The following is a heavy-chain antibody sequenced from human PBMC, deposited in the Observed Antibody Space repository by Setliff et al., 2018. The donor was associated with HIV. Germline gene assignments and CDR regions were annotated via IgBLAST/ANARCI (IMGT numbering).Heavy chain of an antibody. J-gene: IGHJ4*02. CDR2: ITGDSSRI. CDR3: ATFSLSGIY. CDR1: GFPFSSSN. D-gene: IGHD3-3*01. Sequence: GGSLRLSCAASGFPFSSSNMHWVRQAPGKGLEWISYITGDSSRITYADSVKGRFTISRDHAKNSLYLQMNSLRAEDTAIYYCATFSLSGIYWGRGTLVTVSS. V-gene: IGHV3-48*01.